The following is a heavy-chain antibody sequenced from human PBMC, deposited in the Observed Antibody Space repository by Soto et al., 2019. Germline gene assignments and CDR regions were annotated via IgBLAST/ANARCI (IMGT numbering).Heavy chain of an antibody. CDR2: IGGSGGNR. CDR3: ARVASDYINSVDH. Sequence: VQLLESGGGLVQPGGSLRLSCAASGFTFNAYAMTWVRQAPGKGLEWVSAIGGSGGNRYYAGSVRGRFTISRDNSKVTVDLQMNSLRVEDTAVYYCARVASDYINSVDHWGQGILVSVSS. D-gene: IGHD4-4*01. V-gene: IGHV3-23*01. CDR1: GFTFNAYA. J-gene: IGHJ4*02.